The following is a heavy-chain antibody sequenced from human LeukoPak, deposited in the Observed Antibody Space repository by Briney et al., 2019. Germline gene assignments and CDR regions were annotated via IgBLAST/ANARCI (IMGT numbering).Heavy chain of an antibody. D-gene: IGHD3-22*01. V-gene: IGHV4-39*07. CDR1: GGSISSGSYY. J-gene: IGHJ5*02. Sequence: SQTLSLTCTVSGGSISSGSYYWSWIRQPPGKGLEWIGEINHSGSTNYNPSLKSRVTISVDTSKNQFSLELSSVTAADTAVYYCARAHPMIVVVKRWFDPWGQGTLVTVSS. CDR2: INHSGST. CDR3: ARAHPMIVVVKRWFDP.